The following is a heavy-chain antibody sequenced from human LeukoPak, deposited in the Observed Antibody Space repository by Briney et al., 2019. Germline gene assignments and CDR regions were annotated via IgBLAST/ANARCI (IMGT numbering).Heavy chain of an antibody. V-gene: IGHV4-34*01. CDR2: INHSGST. CDR3: ARPSTGYWYFDL. CDR1: GGSFTNYY. D-gene: IGHD2-2*01. Sequence: SETLSLTCAVYGGSFTNYYWSWIRQPPGKGLEWIGEINHSGSTKYNPSLKSRVTISVDTSKNQFSLKLSSVTAADTAVYYCARPSTGYWYFDLWGRGTLVTVSS. J-gene: IGHJ2*01.